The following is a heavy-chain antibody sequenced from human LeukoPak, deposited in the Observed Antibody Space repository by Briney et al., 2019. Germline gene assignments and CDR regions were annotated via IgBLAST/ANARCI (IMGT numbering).Heavy chain of an antibody. J-gene: IGHJ4*02. CDR2: IYHSGST. CDR3: ARVDSGYSYGPFDY. D-gene: IGHD5-18*01. CDR1: GGSISSYY. Sequence: SETLSLTCTVSGGSISSYYWSWIRQPAGKGLECIGRIYHSGSTYYNPSLRSRVTISVDTSKNQFYLKVSSVTAADTAVYFCARVDSGYSYGPFDYWGQGTLVTVSS. V-gene: IGHV4-4*07.